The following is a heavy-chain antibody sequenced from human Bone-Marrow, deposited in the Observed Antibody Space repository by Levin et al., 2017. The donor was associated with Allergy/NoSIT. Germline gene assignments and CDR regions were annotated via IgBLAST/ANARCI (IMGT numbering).Heavy chain of an antibody. D-gene: IGHD5-18*01. Sequence: SQTLSLTCTVSGGSISSYYWSWIRQPPGKGLEWIGYIYYSGSTNYNPSLKSRVTISVDTSKNQFSLKLSSVTAADTAVYYCARARGYSYGYFDYWGQGTLVTVSS. V-gene: IGHV4-59*01. J-gene: IGHJ4*02. CDR2: IYYSGST. CDR1: GGSISSYY. CDR3: ARARGYSYGYFDY.